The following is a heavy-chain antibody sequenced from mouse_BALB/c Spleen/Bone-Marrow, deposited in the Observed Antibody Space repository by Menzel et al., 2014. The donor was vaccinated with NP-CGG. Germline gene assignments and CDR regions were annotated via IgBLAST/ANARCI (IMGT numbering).Heavy chain of an antibody. CDR3: ARQITTVDYAMDY. V-gene: IGHV1-7*01. D-gene: IGHD1-1*01. CDR2: INPSTGYT. CDR1: GYTFTSYW. J-gene: IGHJ4*01. Sequence: QVQLQQSGAELAKPGASVKMSCKASGYTFTSYWMHWVKQRPGQGLEWIGYINPSTGYTEYNQKFKDKATLTEDKSSSTAYMQRSSLTSEDSAVYYCARQITTVDYAMDYWGQGTSVTVSS.